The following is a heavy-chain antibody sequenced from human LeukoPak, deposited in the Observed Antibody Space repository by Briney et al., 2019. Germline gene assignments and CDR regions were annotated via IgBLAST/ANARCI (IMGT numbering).Heavy chain of an antibody. CDR3: AKALGYSSDWYSYLDV. Sequence: GGSLRLSCAASGFSFSSYAMSWVRQAPGKGLEWVSATSGSGDRTYYAVSVKGRFTISRDNSKNTLYLQMNSLRAEDTAVYYCAKALGYSSDWYSYLDVWGQGTTVTVSS. V-gene: IGHV3-23*01. J-gene: IGHJ6*02. CDR1: GFSFSSYA. D-gene: IGHD6-19*01. CDR2: TSGSGDRT.